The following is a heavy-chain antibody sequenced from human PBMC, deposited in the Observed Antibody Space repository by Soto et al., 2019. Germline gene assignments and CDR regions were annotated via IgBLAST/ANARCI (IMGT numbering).Heavy chain of an antibody. CDR2: ISSSSSYI. V-gene: IGHV3-21*01. D-gene: IGHD4-17*01. J-gene: IGHJ4*02. CDR1: GFTFSSYA. Sequence: EVQLLESGGGLVQPGGSLRLSCAASGFTFSSYAMSWVRQAPGKGLEWVSSISSSSSYIYYADSVKGRFTISRDNAKNSLYLQMNSLRAEDTAVYYCARDVDGDYLDYWGQGTLVTVSS. CDR3: ARDVDGDYLDY.